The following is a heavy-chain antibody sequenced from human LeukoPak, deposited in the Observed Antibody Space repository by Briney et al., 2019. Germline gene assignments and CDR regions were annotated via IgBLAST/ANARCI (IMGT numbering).Heavy chain of an antibody. V-gene: IGHV3-23*01. CDR3: AKVAHSGSYGLFDS. CDR2: ISSNGGST. Sequence: GGSLRLSCAASGFTFSDFAMSWVRQTAGKGLQWVSAISSNGGSTYYADSVKGRFTVSRDMSTNTLYLQMNSLRAGDTAVYYCAKVAHSGSYGLFDSWGQGALVTVSS. D-gene: IGHD1-26*01. CDR1: GFTFSDFA. J-gene: IGHJ4*02.